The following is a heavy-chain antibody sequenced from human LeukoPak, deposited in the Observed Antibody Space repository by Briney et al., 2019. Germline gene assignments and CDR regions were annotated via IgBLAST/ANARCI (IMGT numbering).Heavy chain of an antibody. CDR1: GFTFSSYE. CDR3: ARGPYYGDYTPDY. Sequence: PGGSLRLSCAASGFTFSSYEMNRVRQAPGKGLEWVSYISSSGSTIYYADSVKGRFTISRDNAKNSLYLQMNSLRAEDTAVYYCARGPYYGDYTPDYWGQGTLVTVSS. J-gene: IGHJ4*02. CDR2: ISSSGSTI. V-gene: IGHV3-48*03. D-gene: IGHD4-17*01.